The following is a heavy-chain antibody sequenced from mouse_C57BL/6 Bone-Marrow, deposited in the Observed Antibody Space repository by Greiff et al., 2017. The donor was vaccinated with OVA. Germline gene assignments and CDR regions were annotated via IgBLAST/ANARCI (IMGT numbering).Heavy chain of an antibody. V-gene: IGHV14-4*01. CDR3: TYYYGSSYFDY. J-gene: IGHJ2*01. Sequence: EVQLQQSGAELVRPGASVKLSCTASGFTIKADYMHWVKQRPEQGLEWIGWIDPENGDTEYASKFQGKATITADTSSNTAYLQLSSLTSEDTAVYYCTYYYGSSYFDYWGQGTTLTVSS. CDR1: GFTIKADY. D-gene: IGHD1-1*01. CDR2: IDPENGDT.